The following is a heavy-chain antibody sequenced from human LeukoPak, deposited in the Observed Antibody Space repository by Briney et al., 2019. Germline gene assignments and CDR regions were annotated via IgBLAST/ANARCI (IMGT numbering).Heavy chain of an antibody. Sequence: GRSLRLSCAASGFAFSSYGMTWVSQAPGKWLECVSAFSVSGGKTYYADSGKGRFTISRDHARNTLYLQMDSLRAEDTAVYYCAKRIVLSGMDVWGQGTTVIVSS. J-gene: IGHJ6*02. D-gene: IGHD2/OR15-2a*01. V-gene: IGHV3-23*01. CDR2: FSVSGGKT. CDR3: AKRIVLSGMDV. CDR1: GFAFSSYG.